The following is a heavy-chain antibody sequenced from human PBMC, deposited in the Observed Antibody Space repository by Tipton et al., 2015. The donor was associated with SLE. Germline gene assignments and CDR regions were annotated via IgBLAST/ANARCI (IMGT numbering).Heavy chain of an antibody. V-gene: IGHV4-34*01. D-gene: IGHD1-26*01. CDR2: ISHDGNT. CDR3: ARREQLGYNWFDP. CDR1: GGSFSDYY. Sequence: TLSLTCAVYGGSFSDYYWSWVRQPPGMGLEWIGEISHDGNTNYKSSLKSRVTTSIDTSRKQFSLKLSSVTAADTAVYYCARREQLGYNWFDPWGQGTLVTVSS. J-gene: IGHJ5*02.